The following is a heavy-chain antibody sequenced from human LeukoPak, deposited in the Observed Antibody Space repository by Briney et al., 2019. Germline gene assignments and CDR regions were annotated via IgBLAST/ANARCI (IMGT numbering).Heavy chain of an antibody. CDR1: GFTFSRFT. J-gene: IGHJ4*02. V-gene: IGHV3-21*01. CDR2: ITSSSSYI. D-gene: IGHD4-17*01. Sequence: GGSLRLSCAASGFTFSRFTMNWVRQAPGKGLEWVSSITSSSSYIYYADSVKGRFSISRDNAKNSLYLQMNSLRAEDTAVYYCARDLDYGDYYFDYWGQGTLVTVSS. CDR3: ARDLDYGDYYFDY.